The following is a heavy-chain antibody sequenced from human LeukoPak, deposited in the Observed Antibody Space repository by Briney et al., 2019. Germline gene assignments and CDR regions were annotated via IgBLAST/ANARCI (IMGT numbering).Heavy chain of an antibody. D-gene: IGHD2-2*01. CDR2: IRSKANSYAT. CDR3: TRREYCSSTSCQDFDY. CDR1: GFTFSGSA. V-gene: IGHV3-73*01. Sequence: GGSLRLSCAASGFTFSGSAMHWVRQASGKGLEWVGRIRSKANSYATANAASVKGRFTISRDDSKNTAYLQMNSLKTEDTAVYYCTRREYCSSTSCQDFDYWGQGTLVTVSS. J-gene: IGHJ4*02.